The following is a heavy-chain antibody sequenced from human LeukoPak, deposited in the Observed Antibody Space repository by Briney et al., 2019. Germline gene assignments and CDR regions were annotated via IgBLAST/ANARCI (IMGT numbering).Heavy chain of an antibody. J-gene: IGHJ4*01. D-gene: IGHD6-19*01. CDR2: MNWDGGST. CDR3: AKDLGKVIAAAGTAGFDS. CDR1: GFNFDDYT. Sequence: GGSLRLSCAASGFNFDDYTLHWVRQLPGKGLEWVSLMNWDGGSTYYADSVKGQFTISRDTSKNSLFLQMHSLKAEDTVIYYCAKDLGKVIAAAGTAGFDSWGRGTLVTVSS. V-gene: IGHV3-43*01.